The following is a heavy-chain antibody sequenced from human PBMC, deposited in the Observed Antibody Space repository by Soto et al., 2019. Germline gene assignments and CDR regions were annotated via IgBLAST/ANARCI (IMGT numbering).Heavy chain of an antibody. CDR1: GFTFGDYA. CDR3: TRERDYILTGGLDY. D-gene: IGHD7-27*01. CDR2: IRSRAFDWTT. V-gene: IGHV3-49*03. Sequence: EVQLVESGGGLVQSGRSLRLSCTASGFTFGDYALNWFRQAPGKGLEWVGFIRSRAFDWTTEYAASVKGRFTISRDDSKSIAYLQMSALKTEDTAVYYCTRERDYILTGGLDYWGQGTLVTVSS. J-gene: IGHJ4*02.